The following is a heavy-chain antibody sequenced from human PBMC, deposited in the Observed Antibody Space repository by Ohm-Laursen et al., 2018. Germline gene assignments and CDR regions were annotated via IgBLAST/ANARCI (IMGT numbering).Heavy chain of an antibody. CDR3: ARMGPQQPHWYFDL. J-gene: IGHJ2*01. Sequence: GASVKVSCKASGYTFTSYDINWVRQATGQGLEWIGWMNPNSGNTGYAQKFQGRVTMTRNTSINTAYMELSSLRSEDTAVYYCARMGPQQPHWYFDLWGRGTLVTVSS. V-gene: IGHV1-8*01. CDR2: MNPNSGNT. D-gene: IGHD1/OR15-1a*01. CDR1: GYTFTSYD.